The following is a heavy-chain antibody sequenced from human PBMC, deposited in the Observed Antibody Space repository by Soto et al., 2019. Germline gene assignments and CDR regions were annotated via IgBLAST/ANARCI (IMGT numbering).Heavy chain of an antibody. V-gene: IGHV4-4*02. CDR3: TRDGDYGYSLAY. CDR1: GASISKGKW. D-gene: IGHD2-21*01. CDR2: ISHGVSP. J-gene: IGHJ4*02. Sequence: QVQLQESGPGLVKPSETLTLTCAVSGASISKGKWWRWVRQPPGEGLERIGEISHGVSPNYNPSLRVRFTIEVDTSKNQFSLKFSVTAADTAMYYCTRDGDYGYSLAYWGQGTLVTVSS.